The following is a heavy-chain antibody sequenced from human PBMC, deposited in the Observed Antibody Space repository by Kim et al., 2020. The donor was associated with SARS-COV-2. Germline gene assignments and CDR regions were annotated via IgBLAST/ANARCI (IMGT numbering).Heavy chain of an antibody. CDR1: GYIFTAYY. CDR3: AKSDAAAHS. D-gene: IGHD2-15*01. V-gene: IGHV1-2*02. Sequence: ASVKVSCKASGYIFTAYYVHWARQAPGQGLEWMGWINPDSGATKYPENFQGRVTMTRDTSVNTVYMELDSLKSDDTAMYYCAKSDAAAHSWGQGTLVTVS. CDR2: INPDSGAT. J-gene: IGHJ5*02.